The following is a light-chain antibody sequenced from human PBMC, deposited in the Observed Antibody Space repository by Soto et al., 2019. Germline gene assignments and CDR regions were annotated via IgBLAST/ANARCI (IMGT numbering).Light chain of an antibody. V-gene: IGKV3-15*01. Sequence: VMTQSPATLSVSPGERATLSCRASQSVDISLAWYQQKPGQAPSLLVYGASTRATGIPARFSGSGSGTDFTLTISSLQSEDFAVYYCQQYHKWPPYTFGQGTKLEIK. CDR1: QSVDIS. CDR2: GAS. CDR3: QQYHKWPPYT. J-gene: IGKJ2*01.